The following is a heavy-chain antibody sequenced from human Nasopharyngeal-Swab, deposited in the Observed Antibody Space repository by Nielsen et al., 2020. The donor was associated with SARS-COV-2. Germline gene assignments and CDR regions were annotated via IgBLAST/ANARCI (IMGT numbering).Heavy chain of an antibody. V-gene: IGHV4-59*01. CDR1: GGSISSYY. Sequence: ESLKISCTVSGGSISSYYWSWIRQPPGKGLEWIGYIYYSGSTNYNPSLKSRVTISVDTSKNQFSLKLSSVTAADTAVYYCARDRVAAGMDVWGKGTTVTVSS. CDR2: IYYSGST. CDR3: ARDRVAAGMDV. J-gene: IGHJ6*03. D-gene: IGHD3-10*01.